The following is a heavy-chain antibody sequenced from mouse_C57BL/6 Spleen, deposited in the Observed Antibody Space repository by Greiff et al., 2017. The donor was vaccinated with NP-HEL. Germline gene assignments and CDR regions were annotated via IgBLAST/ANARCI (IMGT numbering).Heavy chain of an antibody. Sequence: QVQLKESGPELVKPGASVKISCKASGYAFSSSWMNWVKQRPGKGLEWIGRIYPGDGDTNYNGKFKGKATLTADKSSSTAYMQLSSLTSEDSAVYFCARSSQFITTVVATRGYFDVWGTGTTVTVSS. V-gene: IGHV1-82*01. CDR2: IYPGDGDT. D-gene: IGHD1-1*01. CDR1: GYAFSSSW. CDR3: ARSSQFITTVVATRGYFDV. J-gene: IGHJ1*03.